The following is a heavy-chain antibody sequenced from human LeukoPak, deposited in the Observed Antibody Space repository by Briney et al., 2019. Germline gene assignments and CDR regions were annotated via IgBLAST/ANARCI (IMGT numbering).Heavy chain of an antibody. CDR2: IIPILGTA. D-gene: IGHD2-21*02. V-gene: IGHV1-69*13. CDR3: ARSEHIVVVTAMGSLDY. CDR1: GGTFSSYA. J-gene: IGHJ4*02. Sequence: SVKVSCTASGGTFSSYAISWVRQAPGQGLEWMGGIIPILGTANYAQKLQGRVTITADESTSTAYMELSSLRSEDTAVYYCARSEHIVVVTAMGSLDYWGQGTLVTVSS.